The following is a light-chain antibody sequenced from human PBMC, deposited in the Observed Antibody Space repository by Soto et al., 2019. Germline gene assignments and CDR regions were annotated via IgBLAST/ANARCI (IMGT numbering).Light chain of an antibody. V-gene: IGLV2-8*01. J-gene: IGLJ2*01. CDR3: ASYAGNNVL. CDR1: SSDIGGYNY. Sequence: QSALTQPPSASGSPGQSVAISCTGTSSDIGGYNYVSWYQQHSGKAPKLIIYEVTRRPSGVPDRFSGSKSGSTASLTVSGLHADDEADYYCASYAGNNVLFGGGTKLTVL. CDR2: EVT.